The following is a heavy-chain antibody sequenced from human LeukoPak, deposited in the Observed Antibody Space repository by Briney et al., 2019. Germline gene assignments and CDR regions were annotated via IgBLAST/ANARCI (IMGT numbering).Heavy chain of an antibody. CDR2: INPNSGGT. D-gene: IGHD1-26*01. CDR1: GYTFTSYY. CDR3: ARVSGSYDS. Sequence: ASVKVSCKASGYTFTSYYMHWVGQAPGQGLEWMGWINPNSGGTNYAQKFQGRVTMTRDTSITTAYMELSSLRSDDTAVYYCARVSGSYDSWGQGTLVTVSS. V-gene: IGHV1-2*02. J-gene: IGHJ5*01.